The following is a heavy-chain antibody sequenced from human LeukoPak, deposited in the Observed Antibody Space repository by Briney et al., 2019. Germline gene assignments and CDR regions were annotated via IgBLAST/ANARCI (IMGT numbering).Heavy chain of an antibody. J-gene: IGHJ6*02. V-gene: IGHV3-23*01. Sequence: PGGSLRLSCAASGFTFSSYAMSWVRQAPGKGLEWVSAISGSGGSTYYADSVKGRFTISRDNSKNTLYLQMNSLRAEDTAVYYCARDGRDTIFGVVIYGMDVWGQGTTVTVSS. CDR3: ARDGRDTIFGVVIYGMDV. CDR1: GFTFSSYA. D-gene: IGHD3-3*01. CDR2: ISGSGGST.